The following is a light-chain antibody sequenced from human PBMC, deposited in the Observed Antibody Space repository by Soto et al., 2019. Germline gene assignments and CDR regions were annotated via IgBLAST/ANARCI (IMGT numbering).Light chain of an antibody. J-gene: IGLJ1*01. Sequence: QSVLTQPRSVSGSPGQSVTISCTGTSSDVGGYNYVSWYQQHPGKAPKLMIYDVSKRPSGVPDRFSGSKSGNTASLTISGLQAEDEDDYYCCSDAGSYTHDVCGTGTKLTVL. CDR3: CSDAGSYTHDV. V-gene: IGLV2-11*01. CDR1: SSDVGGYNY. CDR2: DVS.